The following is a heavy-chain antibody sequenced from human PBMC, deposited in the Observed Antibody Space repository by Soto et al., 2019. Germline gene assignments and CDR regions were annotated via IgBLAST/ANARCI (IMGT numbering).Heavy chain of an antibody. D-gene: IGHD3-22*01. CDR2: IYYSGST. V-gene: IGHV4-59*01. CDR3: ARANYYDSSGYYHSYYYYRMDV. Sequence: SETLSLTCTVSGGSISSYYWSWIRQPPGKGLEWIGYIYYSGSTNYNPSLKSRVTISVDTSKNQFSLKLSSVTAADTAVYYCARANYYDSSGYYHSYYYYRMDVWGQGTTVTVSS. CDR1: GGSISSYY. J-gene: IGHJ6*02.